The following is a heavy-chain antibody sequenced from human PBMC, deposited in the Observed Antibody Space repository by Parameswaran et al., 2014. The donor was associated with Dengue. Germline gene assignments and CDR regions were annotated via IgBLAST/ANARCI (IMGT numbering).Heavy chain of an antibody. D-gene: IGHD3-10*01. V-gene: IGHV4-59*01. Sequence: RWIRQPPGKGLEWIGYIYYSGSTNYNPSLKSRVTISVDTSKNQFSLKLSSVTAADTAVYYCARGHPLLWFGEFTPNFYYYYGMDVWGQGTTVTVSS. CDR3: ARGHPLLWFGEFTPNFYYYYGMDV. J-gene: IGHJ6*02. CDR2: IYYSGST.